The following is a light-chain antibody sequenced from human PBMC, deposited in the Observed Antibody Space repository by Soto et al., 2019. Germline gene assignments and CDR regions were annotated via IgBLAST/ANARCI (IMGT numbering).Light chain of an antibody. CDR3: QQCKSYPWT. Sequence: DIQMTQSPSTLSASVGDRVTITCRASQSISSWLAWYQQKPGKAPRLLIYMASSLESGVPSRFSGSGSGTEFTLTISSLQPDDFATYYCQQCKSYPWTFGQGTKVEIK. J-gene: IGKJ1*01. V-gene: IGKV1-5*03. CDR2: MAS. CDR1: QSISSW.